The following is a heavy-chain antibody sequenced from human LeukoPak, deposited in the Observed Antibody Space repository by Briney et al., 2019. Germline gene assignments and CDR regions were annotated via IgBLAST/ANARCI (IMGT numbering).Heavy chain of an antibody. V-gene: IGHV3-7*01. Sequence: PGGSLRLSCAASGFTFSSYSMNWVRQAPGKGLEWVANIKQDGSEKYYVDSVKGRFTISRDNAKNSLYLQMNSLRAEDTAVYYCARGRGYYAPYWGQGTLVTVSS. D-gene: IGHD3-22*01. CDR1: GFTFSSYS. CDR3: ARGRGYYAPY. J-gene: IGHJ4*02. CDR2: IKQDGSEK.